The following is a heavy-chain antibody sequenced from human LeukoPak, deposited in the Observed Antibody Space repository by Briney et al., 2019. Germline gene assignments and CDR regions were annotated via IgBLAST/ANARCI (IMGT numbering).Heavy chain of an antibody. J-gene: IGHJ6*03. V-gene: IGHV4-59*01. CDR2: VDHTGST. Sequence: SETLSLTCTVSDDSITMYYWTWIRQPPGKGLEWIGYVDHTGSTKFNPSLNGRVSISRDTSNNFFSLRLRSVTAADTAVYFCARGRVSSSTWYSTYYYFFYMDFWGKGTTITVSS. D-gene: IGHD4-11*01. CDR3: ARGRVSSSTWYSTYYYFFYMDF. CDR1: DDSITMYY.